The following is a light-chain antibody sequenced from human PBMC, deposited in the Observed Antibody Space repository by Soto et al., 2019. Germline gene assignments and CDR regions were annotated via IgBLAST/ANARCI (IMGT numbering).Light chain of an antibody. V-gene: IGKV3-11*01. J-gene: IGKJ2*01. CDR3: QQRSNWPYT. CDR2: DAS. CDR1: QSINSY. Sequence: EIVLTQSPATLSLSPGERATLSCRASQSINSYLVWYQQKPGQAPRLLIYDASNRATGIPARFSGSGSGTDFTLTITSLEPEDFAVYYCQQRSNWPYTFGQGTKLEI.